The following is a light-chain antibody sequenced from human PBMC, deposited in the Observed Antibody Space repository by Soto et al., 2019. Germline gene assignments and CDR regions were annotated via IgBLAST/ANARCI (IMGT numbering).Light chain of an antibody. Sequence: DLQMTQSPSSVSASVGDRVTITCRASQGIGSYLAWYQQKPGEGPKLLIYAASSLQSGVPSRFSGSDSVTDFTLTISNLQPEDFASYFCQQAHSFPLTFGGGTKVEI. CDR1: QGIGSY. CDR3: QQAHSFPLT. CDR2: AAS. J-gene: IGKJ4*01. V-gene: IGKV1-12*01.